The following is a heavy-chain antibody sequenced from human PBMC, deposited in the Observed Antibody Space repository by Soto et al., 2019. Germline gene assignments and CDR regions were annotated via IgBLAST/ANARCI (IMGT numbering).Heavy chain of an antibody. V-gene: IGHV3-7*03. D-gene: IGHD1-26*01. CDR1: GFTFSSYA. J-gene: IGHJ4*02. CDR3: ASGATFDY. CDR2: IKQDGSEK. Sequence: GGSLRLSCAASGFTFSSYAMHWVRQAPGKGLEWVANIKQDGSEKYYVDSVKGRFTISRDNAKNSLYLQMNSLRAEDTAVYYCASGATFDYWGQGTLVTVSS.